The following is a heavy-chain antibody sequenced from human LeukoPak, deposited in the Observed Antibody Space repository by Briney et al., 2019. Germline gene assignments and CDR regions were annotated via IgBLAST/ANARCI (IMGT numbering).Heavy chain of an antibody. CDR3: VTSRSGYYSN. V-gene: IGHV3-64D*06. J-gene: IGHJ1*01. CDR2: TNSNGGNT. Sequence: PGGSLRLSCSASGFTFSSCAMSWVRQAPGQGLEYVSATNSNGGNTYYADSVKGRFTISRDNSKNTLYLQMSSLRADDTAVYYCVTSRSGYYSNWGQGTLVTVSS. CDR1: GFTFSSCA. D-gene: IGHD5-12*01.